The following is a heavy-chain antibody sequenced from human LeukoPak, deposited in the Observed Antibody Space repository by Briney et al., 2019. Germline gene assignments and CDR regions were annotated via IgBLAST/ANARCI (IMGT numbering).Heavy chain of an antibody. J-gene: IGHJ3*02. D-gene: IGHD1-26*01. CDR3: ARAGIVGAKTLGLRSDFDI. CDR1: GYTFTSYA. Sequence: GASVKVSCKASGYTFTSYAMHWVRQAPGQGLEWMGWINPNSGGTNYAHKFQGWVTMTRDTSITTAYMELSRLRSHDTAVYYCARAGIVGAKTLGLRSDFDIWGQGTMVTVSS. CDR2: INPNSGGT. V-gene: IGHV1-2*04.